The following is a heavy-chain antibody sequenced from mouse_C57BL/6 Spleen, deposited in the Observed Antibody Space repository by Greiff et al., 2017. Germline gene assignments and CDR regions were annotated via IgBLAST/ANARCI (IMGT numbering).Heavy chain of an antibody. CDR2: INPNNGGT. CDR3: ARGYYGSSYYFDY. CDR1: GYTFTDYN. D-gene: IGHD1-1*01. Sequence: VQLQQSGPELVKPGASVKIPCKASGYTFTDYNMEWVKQSHGKSLEWIGDINPNNGGTIYNQKFKGKATLTVDKSSSTAYMELRSLTSEDTAVYYCARGYYGSSYYFDYWGQGTTLTVSS. V-gene: IGHV1-18*01. J-gene: IGHJ2*01.